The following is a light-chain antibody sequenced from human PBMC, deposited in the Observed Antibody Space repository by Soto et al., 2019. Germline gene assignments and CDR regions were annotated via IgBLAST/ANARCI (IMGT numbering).Light chain of an antibody. CDR3: QQYGSSPRT. Sequence: EIVVTQSPSTLSLSPGERATLSCRASQSVSSSFLAWYQQKVGQAPRLLIYGASSRATGIPDRFSGSGSGADFTLTISRLEPEDFAVYYCQQYGSSPRTFGQGTRLEIK. J-gene: IGKJ5*01. CDR1: QSVSSSF. CDR2: GAS. V-gene: IGKV3-20*01.